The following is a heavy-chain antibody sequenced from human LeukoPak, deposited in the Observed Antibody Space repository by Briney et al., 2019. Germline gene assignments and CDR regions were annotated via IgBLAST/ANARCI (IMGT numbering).Heavy chain of an antibody. J-gene: IGHJ3*02. CDR1: GGSISSSNW. CDR3: ARDRYYYDSSGVDVFDI. CDR2: IYHSGST. V-gene: IGHV4-4*02. Sequence: SETLSLTCAVSGGSISSSNWWSWVRQPPGKGLEWIGEIYHSGSTNYNPSLKSRVTISVDKSKNQFSLKLSSVTAADTAVYYCARDRYYYDSSGVDVFDIWGQGTMVTVSS. D-gene: IGHD3-22*01.